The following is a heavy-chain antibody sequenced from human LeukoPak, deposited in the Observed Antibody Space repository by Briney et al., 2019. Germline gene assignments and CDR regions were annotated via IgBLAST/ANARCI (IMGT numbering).Heavy chain of an antibody. J-gene: IGHJ4*02. CDR1: GFTFSSYP. D-gene: IGHD3-22*01. Sequence: GGSLRLSCAASGFTFSSYPMHWVRQAPGKGLEWLAVISYDGSEKHYADPVKGRFTISRDNSKNTVYLQMNSLRDEDTAVYYCAREGSSGYYPYWGQGILVTVSS. CDR3: AREGSSGYYPY. V-gene: IGHV3-30-3*01. CDR2: ISYDGSEK.